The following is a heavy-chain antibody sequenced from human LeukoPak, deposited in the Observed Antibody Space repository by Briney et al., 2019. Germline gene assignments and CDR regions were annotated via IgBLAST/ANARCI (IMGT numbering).Heavy chain of an antibody. CDR1: GFTFSSYA. CDR2: ISNDGIDK. D-gene: IGHD5-18*01. Sequence: GRSLRLSCAASGFTFSSYAMHWVRQAPGKGLEWVALISNDGIDKYHADSVKGRFTISRDNSQNTLYLQMNSLRAEDTAVYYCARGGYGFAYYYWGQGTLVTVSS. V-gene: IGHV3-30-3*01. CDR3: ARGGYGFAYYY. J-gene: IGHJ4*02.